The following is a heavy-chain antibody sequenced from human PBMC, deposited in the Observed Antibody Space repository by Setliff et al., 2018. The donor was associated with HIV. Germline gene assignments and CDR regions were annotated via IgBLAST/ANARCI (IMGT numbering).Heavy chain of an antibody. J-gene: IGHJ4*01. CDR1: GASISGGDYY. D-gene: IGHD3-10*01. CDR2: IYYIGTT. Sequence: PSETLSLTCTVSGASISGGDYYWSWIRQPPGKGLEWIGYIYYIGTTYDNPSLKSRITISVDTSKNQFSLKLRAVTAADTAVYYCARGSYFGSGSYPLDYWGQGTLVTVSS. V-gene: IGHV4-30-4*08. CDR3: ARGSYFGSGSYPLDY.